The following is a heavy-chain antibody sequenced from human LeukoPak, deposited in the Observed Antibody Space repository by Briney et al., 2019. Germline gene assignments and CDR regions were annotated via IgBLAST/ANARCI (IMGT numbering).Heavy chain of an antibody. CDR3: ASLDSSSWFMYDY. CDR2: ISSSSSYI. J-gene: IGHJ4*02. CDR1: GFTFDDYA. D-gene: IGHD6-13*01. Sequence: TGGSLRLSCAASGFTFDDYAMHWVRQAPGKGLEWVSSISSSSSYIYYADSVKGRFTISRDNAKNSLYLQMNSLRAEDTAVYYCASLDSSSWFMYDYWGQGTLVTVSS. V-gene: IGHV3-21*01.